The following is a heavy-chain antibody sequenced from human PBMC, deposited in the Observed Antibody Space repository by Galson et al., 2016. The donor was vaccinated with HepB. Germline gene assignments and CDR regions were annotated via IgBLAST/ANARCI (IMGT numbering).Heavy chain of an antibody. V-gene: IGHV4-34*01. CDR1: GGSFSGYY. CDR2: IYNSGST. J-gene: IGHJ3*01. Sequence: ETLSLTCAVYGGSFSGYYWSWIRQPPGKGLEWIGNIYNSGSTNYNPSLKSRVTISVDASKHQFSLWLGSVTSADTAVFYCARLRPSAPGVPFDFWGRGTMVTVSS. CDR3: ARLRPSAPGVPFDF. D-gene: IGHD3-10*01.